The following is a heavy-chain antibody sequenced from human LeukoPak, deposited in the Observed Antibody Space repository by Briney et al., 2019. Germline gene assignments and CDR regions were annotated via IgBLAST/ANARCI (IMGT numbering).Heavy chain of an antibody. D-gene: IGHD3-3*02. J-gene: IGHJ4*02. CDR1: GFTLSLAW. CDR3: TVGIH. CDR2: IKSKTDGGTT. V-gene: IGHV3-15*07. Sequence: GGSLRLSCATSGFTLSLAWMHWVRQAPGKGLEWVSRIKSKTDGGTTDYAAPVKGRFTISRDDSKNTLYLQMNSLKTEDTAVYYCTVGIHWGQGTLVTVSS.